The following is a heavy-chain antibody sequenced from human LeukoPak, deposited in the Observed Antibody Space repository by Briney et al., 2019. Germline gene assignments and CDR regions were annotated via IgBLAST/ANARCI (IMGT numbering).Heavy chain of an antibody. V-gene: IGHV4-34*01. J-gene: IGHJ4*02. CDR3: ASTERCSTTCPLDY. CDR2: INHSGST. Sequence: SETLSLTCAVYGGSFRGYYWSWIRQPPGEGLEWIGEINHSGSTNYNPSLKSRVTISLDTSMKKFSLKLNSVTAADTAVYYCASTERCSTTCPLDYWGQGTLVTVSS. CDR1: GGSFRGYY. D-gene: IGHD2-2*01.